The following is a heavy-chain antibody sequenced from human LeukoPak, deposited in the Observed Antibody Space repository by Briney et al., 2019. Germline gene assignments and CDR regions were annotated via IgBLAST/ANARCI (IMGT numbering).Heavy chain of an antibody. D-gene: IGHD1-1*01. CDR3: AKGPTSSWNDNSDGFEGNSWYFDL. CDR2: ITGTGDRT. V-gene: IGHV3-23*01. Sequence: GGSLRLSCAASGLTFSSYAVNWVRQAPGKGLEWVSSITGTGDRTYYADSVKGRFTISRDNPKKTLHLQMGSLRVEDTAVYYCAKGPTSSWNDNSDGFEGNSWYFDLWGRGTRVTVSS. CDR1: GLTFSSYA. J-gene: IGHJ2*01.